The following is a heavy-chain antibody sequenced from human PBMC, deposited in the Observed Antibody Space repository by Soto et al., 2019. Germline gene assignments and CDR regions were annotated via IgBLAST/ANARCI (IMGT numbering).Heavy chain of an antibody. V-gene: IGHV4-31*11. CDR3: ASPIWSGYYQFDY. CDR1: GRSLSSGQYY. CDR2: IYHSGLP. Sequence: TLSLTCAFSGRSLSSGQYYSRWLRPHPGKDLEWLGYIYHSGLPSYNPSLKNRDPISVDTSKNQFSLKLSSVTAEDAAVYYCASPIWSGYYQFDYWGQGTLVTVSS. D-gene: IGHD3-3*01. J-gene: IGHJ4*02.